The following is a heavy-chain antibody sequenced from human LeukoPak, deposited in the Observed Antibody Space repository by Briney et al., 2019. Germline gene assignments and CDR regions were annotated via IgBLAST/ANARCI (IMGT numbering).Heavy chain of an antibody. D-gene: IGHD3-3*01. Sequence: SETLSLTCTVSGGSVSSSSYYWGWIRQPPGKGLGWIGSIYYSGSTYYNPSLKSRVTISVDTSKNQFSLKLSSVTAADTAVYYCARRSGPRRWFDPWGQGTLVTVSS. V-gene: IGHV4-39*07. J-gene: IGHJ5*02. CDR3: ARRSGPRRWFDP. CDR1: GGSVSSSSYY. CDR2: IYYSGST.